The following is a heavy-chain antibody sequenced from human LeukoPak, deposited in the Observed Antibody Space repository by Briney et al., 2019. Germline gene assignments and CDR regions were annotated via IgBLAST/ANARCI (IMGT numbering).Heavy chain of an antibody. CDR1: GDSVSSNSAA. V-gene: IGHV6-1*01. J-gene: IGHJ6*03. D-gene: IGHD3/OR15-3a*01. CDR2: TYYRSKWYN. CDR3: AWTPEPTRGYYYYMDV. Sequence: PSQTLSLTCAISGDSVSSNSAAWNWIRQSPSRGLEWLGRTYYRSKWYNDSAVSVKSRITINPDTSKNQFSLQLNSVTPEDTAVYYCAWTPEPTRGYYYYMDVWGKGTTVTVSS.